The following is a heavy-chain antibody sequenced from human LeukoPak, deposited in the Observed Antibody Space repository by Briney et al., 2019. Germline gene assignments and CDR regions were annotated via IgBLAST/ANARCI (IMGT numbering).Heavy chain of an antibody. CDR3: AKDSSGWFVYQKLHDAFDI. J-gene: IGHJ3*02. CDR2: ISGSGGST. Sequence: PGGSLRLSCAASGFTFSSYAMSWVRQAPGKGLEWVSAISGSGGSTYYADSVKGRFTISRDNSKNTPYLQMNSLRAEDTAVYYCAKDSSGWFVYQKLHDAFDIWGQGTMVTVSS. V-gene: IGHV3-23*01. CDR1: GFTFSSYA. D-gene: IGHD6-19*01.